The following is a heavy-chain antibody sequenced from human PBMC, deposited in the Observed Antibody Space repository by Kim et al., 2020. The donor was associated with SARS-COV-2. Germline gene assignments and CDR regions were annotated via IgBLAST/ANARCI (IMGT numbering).Heavy chain of an antibody. D-gene: IGHD3-3*01. CDR3: ARGHFSTITIFGVVIVGNGMDV. V-gene: IGHV1-8*01. Sequence: ASVKVSCKASVYTFISYDINWVRQATGQGLEWMGWMNPNSGNTGYAQKFQGRVTMTRNTSIRTAYMELSSLRSEDTAVYYCARGHFSTITIFGVVIVGNGMDVWGQGTTVTVSS. CDR1: VYTFISYD. J-gene: IGHJ6*02. CDR2: MNPNSGNT.